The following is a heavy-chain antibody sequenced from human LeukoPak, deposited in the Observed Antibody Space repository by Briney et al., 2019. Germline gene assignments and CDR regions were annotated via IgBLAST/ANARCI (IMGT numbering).Heavy chain of an antibody. CDR3: ARGRVGSSWSFDY. CDR1: GGSFSGYY. J-gene: IGHJ4*02. Sequence: SETLPLTCAVYGGSFSGYYWSWIRQPPGKGLEWIGEINHSGSTNYNPSLKSRVTISVDTSKNQFSLKLSSVTAADTAVYYCARGRVGSSWSFDYWGQGTLVTVSS. D-gene: IGHD6-13*01. V-gene: IGHV4-34*01. CDR2: INHSGST.